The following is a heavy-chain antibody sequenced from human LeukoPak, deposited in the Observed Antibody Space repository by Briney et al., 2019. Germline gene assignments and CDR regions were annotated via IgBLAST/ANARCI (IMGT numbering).Heavy chain of an antibody. CDR1: GFTFSSYA. V-gene: IGHV3-30-3*01. Sequence: GGSLRLSCAASGFTFSSYAMHWVRQAPGKGLEWVAVISYDGSNKYYADSVKGRFTISRDNSKNTLYLQMNSLRAEDTAVYYCAREGVGHLLDAFDIWGQGTMVTVSS. CDR3: AREGVGHLLDAFDI. CDR2: ISYDGSNK. D-gene: IGHD1-26*01. J-gene: IGHJ3*02.